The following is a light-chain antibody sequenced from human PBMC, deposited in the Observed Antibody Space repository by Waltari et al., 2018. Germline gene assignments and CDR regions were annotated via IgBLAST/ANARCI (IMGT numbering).Light chain of an antibody. CDR1: QSLLHSDGSAR. Sequence: EIVMTQAPLSLSVTPGQPASMSCKSSQSLLHSDGSARLYWYLHKPGQSPQLLSSEVSNRFSGVTERFSGSGSGTDFTLKISRVEAEDVGVYFCMQNIQLPTFGQGTKVEIE. J-gene: IGKJ1*01. V-gene: IGKV2D-29*02. CDR3: MQNIQLPT. CDR2: EVS.